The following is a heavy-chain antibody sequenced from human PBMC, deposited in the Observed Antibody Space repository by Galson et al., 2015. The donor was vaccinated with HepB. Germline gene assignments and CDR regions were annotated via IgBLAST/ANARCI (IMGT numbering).Heavy chain of an antibody. J-gene: IGHJ4*02. CDR3: AREGIAVAGFDY. D-gene: IGHD6-19*01. CDR2: INPSGGST. Sequence: SVKVSCKASGYTFTSYYMHWVRQAPGQGLEWMGIINPSGGSTSYAQKFQGRVTMTRDTSTSAVYMELSSLRSEDTAVYYCAREGIAVAGFDYWGQGTLVTVSS. CDR1: GYTFTSYY. V-gene: IGHV1-46*01.